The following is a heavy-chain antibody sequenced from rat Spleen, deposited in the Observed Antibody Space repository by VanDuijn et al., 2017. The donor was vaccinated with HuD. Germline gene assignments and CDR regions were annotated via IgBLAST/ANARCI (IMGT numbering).Heavy chain of an antibody. CDR2: ISYDGSST. CDR1: GFTFSDFY. CDR3: ASPIYYYNYFDY. J-gene: IGHJ2*01. Sequence: EVQMVESSGGLVQPGRSLKLSCAASGFTFSDFYMAWVRQAPTKGLEWVATISYDGSSTYYRDSVKGRFTISRDNAKSTLYLQMDSLRSEDTATYYCASPIYYYNYFDYWGQGVMVTVSS. D-gene: IGHD1-1*01. V-gene: IGHV5-29*01.